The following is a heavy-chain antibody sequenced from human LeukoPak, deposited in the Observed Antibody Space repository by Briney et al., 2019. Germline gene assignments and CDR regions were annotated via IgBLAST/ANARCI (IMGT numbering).Heavy chain of an antibody. CDR3: ARGRYSYGSKYYFDY. D-gene: IGHD5-18*01. CDR2: IYTTGST. V-gene: IGHV4-61*02. Sequence: PSETLSLTCTVSGGSISSGSYYWSWIRQPAGKGLEWIGRIYTTGSTNYNPSLKSRLTISVDTSKNQFSLKLSSVTAADTAVYYCARGRYSYGSKYYFDYWGQGTLVTVSS. CDR1: GGSISSGSYY. J-gene: IGHJ4*02.